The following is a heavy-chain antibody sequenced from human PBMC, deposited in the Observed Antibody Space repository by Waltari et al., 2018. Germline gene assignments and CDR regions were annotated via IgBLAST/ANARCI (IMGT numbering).Heavy chain of an antibody. CDR3: AKDRLYYGMDV. Sequence: EVQLLESGGGLVQPGGSLSLSCAASGFTFSPCAMNWVRQAPGGGLEWVSTISGSGGSTYYADSVKGRFTISRDNSKNTQYLQMNSLRAEDSAVYYCAKDRLYYGMDVWGQGTTVTVSS. CDR1: GFTFSPCA. J-gene: IGHJ6*02. CDR2: ISGSGGST. V-gene: IGHV3-23*01.